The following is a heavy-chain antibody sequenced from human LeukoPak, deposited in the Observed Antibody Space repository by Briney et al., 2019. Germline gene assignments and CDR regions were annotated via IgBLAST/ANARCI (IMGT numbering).Heavy chain of an antibody. V-gene: IGHV3-23*01. D-gene: IGHD4-23*01. CDR1: GFTFSSYS. CDR3: ASFLGDYGGNSYPYYYYGMDV. Sequence: GGSLRLSCAASGFTFSSYSMSWVRQAPGKGLEWVSAISGCGGSTYYADSVKGRFTISRDNSKNTLYLQMNSLRAEDTAVYYCASFLGDYGGNSYPYYYYGMDVWGQGTTVTVSS. J-gene: IGHJ6*02. CDR2: ISGCGGST.